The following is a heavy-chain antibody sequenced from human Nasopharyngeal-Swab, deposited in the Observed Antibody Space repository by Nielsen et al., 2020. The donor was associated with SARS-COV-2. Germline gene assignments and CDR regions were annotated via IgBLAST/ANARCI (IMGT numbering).Heavy chain of an antibody. Sequence: GESLKISCKGSGYSFTSYWISWVRQMPGKGLEWMGRIDPSDSYTNYSPSFQGQVTISADKSISTAYLQWSSLKASDTAMYYCARLEAYCGGDCYTEPDYWGQGTLVTVSS. CDR2: IDPSDSYT. J-gene: IGHJ4*02. CDR3: ARLEAYCGGDCYTEPDY. V-gene: IGHV5-10-1*04. D-gene: IGHD2-21*02. CDR1: GYSFTSYW.